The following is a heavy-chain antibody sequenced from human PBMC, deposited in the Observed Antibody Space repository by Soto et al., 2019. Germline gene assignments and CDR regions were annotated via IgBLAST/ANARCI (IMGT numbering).Heavy chain of an antibody. CDR2: IYWDDDK. CDR3: AHKGVHDSRCYSFDF. V-gene: IGHV2-5*02. Sequence: QITLKESGPTLVKPTQTLTLTCTFSGFSLSTSGVGVGWIRQPPGKALEWLALIYWDDDKRYSPSLKSRLTTTKDPAKSQVVLTMTNMDPVDTATYYGAHKGVHDSRCYSFDFWVQGTLITVS. J-gene: IGHJ4*02. D-gene: IGHD3-22*01. CDR1: GFSLSTSGVG.